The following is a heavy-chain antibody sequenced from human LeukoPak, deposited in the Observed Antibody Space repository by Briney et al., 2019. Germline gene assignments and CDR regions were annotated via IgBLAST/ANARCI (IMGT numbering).Heavy chain of an antibody. CDR1: GFTFSNIW. CDR3: TTAHYVWGSYRYTLYSY. CDR2: IKSKTDGGTT. D-gene: IGHD3-16*02. J-gene: IGHJ4*02. V-gene: IGHV3-15*01. Sequence: GGSLRLSCAASGFTFSNIWMTWVRQAPGKGLEWVGRIKSKTDGGTTDYAAPVKGRFTISRDDSKNTLYLQMNSLKTEDTAVYYCTTAHYVWGSYRYTLYSYWGQGTLVTVSS.